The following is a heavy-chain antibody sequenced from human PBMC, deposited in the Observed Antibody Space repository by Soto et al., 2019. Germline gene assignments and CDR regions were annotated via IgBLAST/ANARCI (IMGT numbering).Heavy chain of an antibody. CDR2: IYYSGST. D-gene: IGHD4-17*01. V-gene: IGHV4-31*03. CDR3: ARGNTVNIDY. CDR1: GGSISSGGYY. J-gene: IGHJ4*02. Sequence: SETLSLTCTVSGGSISSGGYYWSWIRQHPGKGLEWIGYIYYSGSTYYNPSLKSRVTISVDTSKNQFSLKLSSVTAADTAVYYCARGNTVNIDYWGQGTLVTVS.